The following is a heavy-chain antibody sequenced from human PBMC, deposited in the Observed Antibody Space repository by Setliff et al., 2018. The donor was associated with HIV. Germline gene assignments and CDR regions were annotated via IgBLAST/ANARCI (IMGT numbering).Heavy chain of an antibody. CDR1: NVSINSYY. CDR3: ARDPYCSGDGCFRYYQH. J-gene: IGHJ1*01. CDR2: IYSSGKT. Sequence: PSETLSLTCTVSNVSINSYYWSWIRQPPGRALEWVGRIYSSGKTNYNPSLKSRLKMSIDTSKNQFSLMLNSVTAADTAVYFCARDPYCSGDGCFRYYQHWGRGTLVTVS. D-gene: IGHD2-15*01. V-gene: IGHV4-4*07.